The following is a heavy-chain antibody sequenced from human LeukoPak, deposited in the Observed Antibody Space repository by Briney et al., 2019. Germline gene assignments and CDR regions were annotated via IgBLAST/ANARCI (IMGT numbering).Heavy chain of an antibody. CDR3: ARVDV. Sequence: GGSLRLSCVVSGFTFSANYMTGVPQAPGKGLEWVSFINSGGSTYSADSVKGRFTISRDNSKNTLYLQMNSLRAEDTAVYYCARVDVWGQGTTVTVSS. J-gene: IGHJ6*02. CDR2: INSGGST. CDR1: GFTFSANY. V-gene: IGHV3-66*02.